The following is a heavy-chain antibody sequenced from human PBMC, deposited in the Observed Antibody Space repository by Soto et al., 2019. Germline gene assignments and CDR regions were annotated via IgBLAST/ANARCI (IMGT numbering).Heavy chain of an antibody. Sequence: QVQLLESGGGVVQPGRSLRLSCAASGFTFSSYGMHWVRQAPGKGLEWVAVISYDGSNKYYADSVKGRFTISRDNSKNTLYLQMNSLRAEDTAVYYCAKGKSDYYDSSGYTFDYWGQGTLVTVSS. V-gene: IGHV3-30*18. CDR3: AKGKSDYYDSSGYTFDY. CDR1: GFTFSSYG. J-gene: IGHJ4*02. D-gene: IGHD3-22*01. CDR2: ISYDGSNK.